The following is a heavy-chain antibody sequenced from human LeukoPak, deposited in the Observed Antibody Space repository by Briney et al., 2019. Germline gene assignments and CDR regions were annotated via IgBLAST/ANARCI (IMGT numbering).Heavy chain of an antibody. V-gene: IGHV3-23*01. CDR3: ARMGIAGTYDAFDI. Sequence: GGSLRLSCAASGFTFTSYAMSWVRQAPGKGLEWVSVISGSGGSTCYADSVKGRFTISRDNSKNTLYLQMNSLRAEDTAVYYCARMGIAGTYDAFDIRGRGTMVTVSS. D-gene: IGHD6-13*01. CDR2: ISGSGGST. CDR1: GFTFTSYA. J-gene: IGHJ3*02.